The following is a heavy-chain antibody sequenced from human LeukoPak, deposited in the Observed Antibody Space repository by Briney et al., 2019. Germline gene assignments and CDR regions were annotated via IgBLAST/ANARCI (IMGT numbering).Heavy chain of an antibody. D-gene: IGHD4-17*01. J-gene: IGHJ4*02. V-gene: IGHV4-30-2*01. CDR2: IYHSGST. CDR3: ARRLSYGDYTYYFDY. Sequence: SETLSLTCAVSGGSISSGGYSWSWIRQPPGKGLEWIGYIYHSGSTYYNPSLKSQVTISVDRSKNQFSLKLSSVTAADTAVYYCARRLSYGDYTYYFDYWGQGTLVTVSS. CDR1: GGSISSGGYS.